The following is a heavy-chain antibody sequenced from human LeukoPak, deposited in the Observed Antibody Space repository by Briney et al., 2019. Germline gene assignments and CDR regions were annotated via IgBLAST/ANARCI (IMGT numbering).Heavy chain of an antibody. J-gene: IGHJ6*02. Sequence: GGSLRLSCAASGFTFSDHYMSWIRQAPGKGLEGVSYISSSGSTIYYADSVKGRFTISRDNAKNSLYLQMNSLRAEDTAVYYCAREKVLRFLEWLSPYGMDVWGQGTTVTVSS. CDR1: GFTFSDHY. CDR2: ISSSGSTI. CDR3: AREKVLRFLEWLSPYGMDV. V-gene: IGHV3-11*01. D-gene: IGHD3-3*01.